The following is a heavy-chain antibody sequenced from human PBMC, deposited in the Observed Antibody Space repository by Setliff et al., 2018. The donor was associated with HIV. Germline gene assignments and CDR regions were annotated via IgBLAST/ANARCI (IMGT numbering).Heavy chain of an antibody. V-gene: IGHV1-2*02. CDR2: INPNSGGT. CDR1: GYTFTGYY. D-gene: IGHD7-27*01. CDR3: ARQLSNSLDF. J-gene: IGHJ4*02. Sequence: ASVKVSCKASGYTFTGYYMHWVRQAPGQGLEWMGWINPNSGGTNYAQKFQGRVTMTRDTSMNTAYLESSGLRSDDTAVYYCARQLSNSLDFWGQGAQVTVSS.